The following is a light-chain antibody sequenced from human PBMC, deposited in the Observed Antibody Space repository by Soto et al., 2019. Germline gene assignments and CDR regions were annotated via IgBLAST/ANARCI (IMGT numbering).Light chain of an antibody. V-gene: IGKV3-20*01. CDR2: GAS. CDR3: QQYGSSPWT. Sequence: ETVLTQSPGTLSLSPGERATLSCRASQTIRSNYLAWYRQTPGQAPRLLIYGASNRATGIADRFSGSGSGTDFTIIISRLEPEDFALYYCQQYGSSPWTFGQWTKVEIK. J-gene: IGKJ1*01. CDR1: QTIRSNY.